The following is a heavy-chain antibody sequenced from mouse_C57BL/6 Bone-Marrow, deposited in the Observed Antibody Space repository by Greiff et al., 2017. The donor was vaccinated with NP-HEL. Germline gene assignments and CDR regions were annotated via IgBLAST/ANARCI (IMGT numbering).Heavy chain of an antibody. Sequence: EVNVVESGGGLVKPGGSLKLSCAASGFTFSDYGMHWVRQAPEKGLEWVAYISSGSSTIYYADTVKGRFTISRDNAKNTLFLQMTSLRSEDTAMYYCAITTVVGDFDYWGQGTTLTVSS. V-gene: IGHV5-17*01. CDR2: ISSGSSTI. CDR3: AITTVVGDFDY. J-gene: IGHJ2*01. CDR1: GFTFSDYG. D-gene: IGHD1-1*01.